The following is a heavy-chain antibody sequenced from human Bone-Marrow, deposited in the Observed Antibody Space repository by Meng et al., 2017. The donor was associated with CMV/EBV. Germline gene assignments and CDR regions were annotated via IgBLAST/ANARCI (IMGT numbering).Heavy chain of an antibody. CDR1: GFSFSYAW. CDR2: IKSKKDGGTI. CDR3: ARQGDFALDY. Sequence: CATSGFSFSYAWMNWVRQAPGQGLEWVGLIKSKKDGGTIDYAAPVKGRFSISRDDSKNTLYLQMNSLKSEDTAVYYCARQGDFALDYWGQGTLVTVSS. D-gene: IGHD3-3*01. V-gene: IGHV3-15*07. J-gene: IGHJ4*02.